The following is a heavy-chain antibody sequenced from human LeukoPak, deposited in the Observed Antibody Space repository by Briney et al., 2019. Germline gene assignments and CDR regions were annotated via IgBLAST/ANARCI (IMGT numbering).Heavy chain of an antibody. CDR1: GGSISSGGYY. CDR2: IYYSGST. Sequence: PSETLSLTCTVSGGSISSGGYYWSWIRQHPGKGLEWIGYIYYSGSTYHNPSLKSRVTISVDTYKNQFSLKLSSATAADTAVYYCARAGYDNPIDYWGQGTLVTVSS. CDR3: ARAGYDNPIDY. J-gene: IGHJ4*02. V-gene: IGHV4-31*03. D-gene: IGHD3-9*01.